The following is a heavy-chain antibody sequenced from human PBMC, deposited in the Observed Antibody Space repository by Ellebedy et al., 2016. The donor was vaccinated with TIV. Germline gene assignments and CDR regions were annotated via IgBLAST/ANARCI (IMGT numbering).Heavy chain of an antibody. CDR3: ARGHSSGWYREFDY. J-gene: IGHJ4*02. CDR2: INPNRGGT. V-gene: IGHV1-2*02. Sequence: ASVKVSCKASGYIFTGYYMHWVRQAPGQGLEWMGWINPNRGGTNYAQKFQGRVTMTRDTSISTAYMELSRLRSDDTAVYYCARGHSSGWYREFDYWGQGTLVTVSS. CDR1: GYIFTGYY. D-gene: IGHD6-19*01.